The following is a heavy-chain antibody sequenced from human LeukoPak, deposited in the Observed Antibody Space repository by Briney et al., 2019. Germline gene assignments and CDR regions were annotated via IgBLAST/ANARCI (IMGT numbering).Heavy chain of an antibody. J-gene: IGHJ4*02. CDR3: AKDLLSGSGSYSWGVFDY. V-gene: IGHV3-33*03. Sequence: QTGGSLRLSCAASGFIFSSYGMYWVRQAPGKGLEWVAVIWHDGSAEFYADSMKGRFTISRDDSKNTVYLQMNSLRAEDTAVYYCAKDLLSGSGSYSWGVFDYWGQGTLVTVSS. CDR2: IWHDGSAE. D-gene: IGHD3-10*01. CDR1: GFIFSSYG.